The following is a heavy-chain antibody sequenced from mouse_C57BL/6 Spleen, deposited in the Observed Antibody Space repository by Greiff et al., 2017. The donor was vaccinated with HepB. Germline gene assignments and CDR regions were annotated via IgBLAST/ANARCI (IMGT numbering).Heavy chain of an antibody. Sequence: VQLQQSGAELVRPGASVKLSCTASGFNIKDYYMHWVKQRPEQGLEWIGRIDPEDGDTEYAPKFQGKATMTADTSSNTSYLQLSSLTSEDTAVYYCTTIYYGSSSDVWGTGTTVTVSS. CDR2: IDPEDGDT. D-gene: IGHD1-1*01. J-gene: IGHJ1*03. CDR1: GFNIKDYY. CDR3: TTIYYGSSSDV. V-gene: IGHV14-1*01.